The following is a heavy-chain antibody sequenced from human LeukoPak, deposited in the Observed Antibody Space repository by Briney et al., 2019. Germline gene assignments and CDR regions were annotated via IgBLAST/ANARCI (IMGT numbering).Heavy chain of an antibody. D-gene: IGHD3-22*01. CDR3: ARKALARAPVRNSGYYRFLYFDY. Sequence: SETLSLTCAVYGGSFSGYYWSWIRQPPGKGLEWIGEINHSGSTNYNPSLKSRVTISVDTSKNQFSLKLSSVTAADTAVYYCARKALARAPVRNSGYYRFLYFDYWGQGTLVTVSS. CDR1: GGSFSGYY. CDR2: INHSGST. V-gene: IGHV4-34*01. J-gene: IGHJ4*02.